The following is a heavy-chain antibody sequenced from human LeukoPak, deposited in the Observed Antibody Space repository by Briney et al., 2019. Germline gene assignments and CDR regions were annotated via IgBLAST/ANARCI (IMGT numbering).Heavy chain of an antibody. Sequence: SETLSLTCTVSGGSISSYYWSWIRQPPGKGLEWIGYIYYSGSTNYNPSLKSRVTISVDTSKNQFSLKLSSVTAADTAVYYCARRVTRYCSGGCRYSEPNWFDPWGQGTLVTVSS. CDR3: ARRVTRYCSGGCRYSEPNWFDP. V-gene: IGHV4-59*01. CDR1: GGSISSYY. J-gene: IGHJ5*02. D-gene: IGHD2-15*01. CDR2: IYYSGST.